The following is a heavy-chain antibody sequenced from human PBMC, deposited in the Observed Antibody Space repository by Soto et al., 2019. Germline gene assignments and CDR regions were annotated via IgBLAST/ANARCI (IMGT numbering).Heavy chain of an antibody. Sequence: GGSLRLSCAASGFTFSSSAMNWVRQAPGKGLEWVSVISGSGGSTYYADSVKGRFTISRDNSKNTLYLQMNSLRAEDTAVYYCARGRFVRGVYPNWFDPWGQGTLVTVSS. V-gene: IGHV3-23*01. CDR3: ARGRFVRGVYPNWFDP. CDR2: ISGSGGST. CDR1: GFTFSSSA. J-gene: IGHJ5*02. D-gene: IGHD3-10*02.